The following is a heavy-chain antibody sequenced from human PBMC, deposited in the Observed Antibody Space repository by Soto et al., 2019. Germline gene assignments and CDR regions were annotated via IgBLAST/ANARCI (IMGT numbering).Heavy chain of an antibody. CDR3: ARDEEVVPAAIYYYYGMDV. D-gene: IGHD2-2*02. CDR2: ISAYNGNT. CDR1: GYTFTSYG. V-gene: IGHV1-18*01. J-gene: IGHJ6*02. Sequence: QVQLVQSGAEVKKPGASVKVSCKASGYTFTSYGISWVRQAPGQGLEWMGWISAYNGNTNYAQKLQGRVTMTTDTSTSTAYMELRSLRSDDTAVYYCARDEEVVPAAIYYYYGMDVWGQGTTVTVSS.